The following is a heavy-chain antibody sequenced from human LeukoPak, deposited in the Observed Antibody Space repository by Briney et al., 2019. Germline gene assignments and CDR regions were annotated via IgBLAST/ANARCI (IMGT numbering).Heavy chain of an antibody. Sequence: GIIHPIGGSTSYAQKFQGIVTMPRDPSTSTVYMELSSLRSEDTAVYYCASSTGGSYFLESWGQGTLVTVSS. V-gene: IGHV1-46*01. D-gene: IGHD1-26*01. CDR2: IHPIGGST. J-gene: IGHJ4*02. CDR3: ASSTGGSYFLES.